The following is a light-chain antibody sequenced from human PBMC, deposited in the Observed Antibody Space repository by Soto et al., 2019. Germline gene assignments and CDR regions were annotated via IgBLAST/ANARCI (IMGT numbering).Light chain of an antibody. CDR2: GAS. J-gene: IGKJ1*01. V-gene: IGKV3-15*01. Sequence: EIMMTQSPATLSVSPGERATLSCRASQSVSSSLAWYQQKPGQAPRLLIYGASTRATGIPARFSGSGSGTEFTLIISSLQSEDLAVYYCQQYTDWPTTFGQGTKVDIK. CDR1: QSVSSS. CDR3: QQYTDWPTT.